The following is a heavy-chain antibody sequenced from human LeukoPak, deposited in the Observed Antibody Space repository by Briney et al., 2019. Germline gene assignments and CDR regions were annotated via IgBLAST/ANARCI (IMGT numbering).Heavy chain of an antibody. V-gene: IGHV4-61*02. Sequence: SQTLSLTCTVSGGSISSGSYYWSWIRQPAGKGLEWIGRIYTSGSTNYNPSLKSRVTISVDTSRNQFSLKLSSVTAADTAVYYCARDQRSWYFDLWGRGTLVTVSS. CDR2: IYTSGST. CDR3: ARDQRSWYFDL. J-gene: IGHJ2*01. CDR1: GGSISSGSYY.